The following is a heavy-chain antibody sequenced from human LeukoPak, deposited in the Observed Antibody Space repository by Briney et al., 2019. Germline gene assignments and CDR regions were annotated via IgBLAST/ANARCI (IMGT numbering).Heavy chain of an antibody. J-gene: IGHJ4*02. Sequence: GGSLRLSCAASGFTFSSYAMHWVRQAPGKGLEWVAVISYDGSNKYYADSVKGRFTISRDNSKNTLYLQMNSLRAEDTAVYYCAGNCSGGSCWDYWGQGTLVTVSS. V-gene: IGHV3-30*04. CDR2: ISYDGSNK. CDR1: GFTFSSYA. D-gene: IGHD2-15*01. CDR3: AGNCSGGSCWDY.